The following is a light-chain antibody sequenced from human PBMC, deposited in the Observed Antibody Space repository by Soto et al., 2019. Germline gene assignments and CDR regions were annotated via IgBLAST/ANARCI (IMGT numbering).Light chain of an antibody. J-gene: IGKJ2*01. CDR1: QTISTY. CDR3: QPSDSTPYT. Sequence: DIQMTQSPSSLSASVGDRVTITCRASQTISTYLNWYQQKPGKAPRLLIYDASSFLSGVPSRFSGSGSGSDFTLTIASLQTEDFSTYYCQPSDSTPYTFGQGTKVDI. CDR2: DAS. V-gene: IGKV1-39*01.